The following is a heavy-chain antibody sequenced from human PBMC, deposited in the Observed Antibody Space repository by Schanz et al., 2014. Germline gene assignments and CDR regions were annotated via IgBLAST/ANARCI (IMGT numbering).Heavy chain of an antibody. J-gene: IGHJ3*02. CDR1: GFPFSDYF. D-gene: IGHD2-21*01. CDR2: IGNGGVTI. Sequence: VQLVESGGGLVQPGGSLRLSCTASGFPFSDYFMAWIRQPPGTGLEWVSYIGNGGVTIYYADSVKSRFTISRDNSRNTLYLQMNSLRAEDTAVYYCARDGYSVVVISPTESFDIWGQGTMVTVSP. CDR3: ARDGYSVVVISPTESFDI. V-gene: IGHV3-11*04.